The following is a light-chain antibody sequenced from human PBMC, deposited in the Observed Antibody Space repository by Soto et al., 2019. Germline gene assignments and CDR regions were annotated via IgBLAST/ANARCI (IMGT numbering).Light chain of an antibody. CDR1: QSVSSN. CDR2: GAS. J-gene: IGKJ1*01. V-gene: IGKV3-15*01. CDR3: QQYDNWPWT. Sequence: EIVMTQSPATLSVSPGERATLSCRASQSVSSNLAWYQQKPGQAPGLLIYGASTRATGFPARFNGSGSGTEFTITISSLQSEDFALYSCQQYDNWPWTFGQGTKVDIK.